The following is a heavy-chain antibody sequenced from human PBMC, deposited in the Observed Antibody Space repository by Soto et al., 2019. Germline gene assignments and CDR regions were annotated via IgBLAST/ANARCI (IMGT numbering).Heavy chain of an antibody. CDR3: AKDTYSSSWYF. CDR1: GFTFINDA. Sequence: GGSLRLSCEGSGFTFINDAMTWVRQAPGKGLEWVSSISNRGSDTYYVDYVKGRFTIPRDNSKNTLYLQMNSLRAEDTAVYYCAKDTYSSSWYFWGQGTLVTVS. V-gene: IGHV3-23*01. CDR2: ISNRGSDT. J-gene: IGHJ4*02. D-gene: IGHD6-13*01.